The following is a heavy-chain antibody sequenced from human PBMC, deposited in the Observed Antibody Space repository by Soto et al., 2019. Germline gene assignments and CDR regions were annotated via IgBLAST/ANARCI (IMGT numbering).Heavy chain of an antibody. CDR1: GGSINNYY. Sequence: KTSETLSLTCTVSGGSINNYYWNWIREAPGKGLEWIGYIYFIGSTSYNPPLMGRVTLSVDTSKNELSLKLTSVTAADTAVYYCAGEDTLTPTGFDFWGPGTLVTVSS. V-gene: IGHV4-59*01. J-gene: IGHJ4*02. D-gene: IGHD3-9*01. CDR3: AGEDTLTPTGFDF. CDR2: IYFIGST.